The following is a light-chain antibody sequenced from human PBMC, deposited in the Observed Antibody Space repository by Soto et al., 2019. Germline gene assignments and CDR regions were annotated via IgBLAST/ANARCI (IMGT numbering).Light chain of an antibody. J-gene: IGLJ2*01. CDR1: RSNIGAGYD. CDR2: GNN. CDR3: QSYDSSLSGLV. Sequence: QPVLTQPPSVSGAPGQRVIISCTGSRSNIGAGYDLHWYQQLPGSVPKLLIDGNNNRPSGAPDRFSASKSATSASLAITGLRADDEADYYCQSYDSSLSGLVFGGGTKVTVL. V-gene: IGLV1-40*01.